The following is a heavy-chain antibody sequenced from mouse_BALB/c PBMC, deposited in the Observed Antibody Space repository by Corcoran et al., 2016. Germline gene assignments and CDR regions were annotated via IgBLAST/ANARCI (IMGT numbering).Heavy chain of an antibody. CDR1: GFNIKDTY. CDR3: ANGDWSFDV. V-gene: IGHV14-3*02. Sequence: EVQLQQSGAELVKPGASVKLSCTASGFNIKDTYMHWVKQRPEQGLEWIGRIDPANGNTKYDPKFQGKATITADTSSNTAYLQLSSLTSEDTAVYYCANGDWSFDVWGAGTTVTVSS. J-gene: IGHJ1*01. CDR2: IDPANGNT.